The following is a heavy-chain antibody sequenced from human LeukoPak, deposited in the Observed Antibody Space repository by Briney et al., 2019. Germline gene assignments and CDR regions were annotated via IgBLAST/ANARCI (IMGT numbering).Heavy chain of an antibody. CDR1: GGSISSSSYY. D-gene: IGHD4-17*01. CDR3: ARESAGQTTVIKYNWFDP. Sequence: SETLSLTCTVSGGSISSSSYYWGWIRQPPGKGLEWIGRIYYSGSTYYNPSLKSRVTMSVDTSKNQFSLKLSSVTAADTAVYYCARESAGQTTVIKYNWFDPWGQGTLVTVSS. V-gene: IGHV4-39*07. J-gene: IGHJ5*02. CDR2: IYYSGST.